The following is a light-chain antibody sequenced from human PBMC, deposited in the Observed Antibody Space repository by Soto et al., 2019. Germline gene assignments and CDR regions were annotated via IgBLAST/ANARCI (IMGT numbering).Light chain of an antibody. CDR2: DVN. Sequence: QSVLTPPASLSGSPGHTIILSRTGTSRNIGSYNFLSWYQQHPGKAPKLMLYDVNIRPSGVSNRFSGSKSGNTASLTISGLQAEDEADYYCTSWTTSTTMIFGGGTKVTV. CDR3: TSWTTSTTMI. J-gene: IGLJ2*01. V-gene: IGLV2-14*03. CDR1: SRNIGSYNF.